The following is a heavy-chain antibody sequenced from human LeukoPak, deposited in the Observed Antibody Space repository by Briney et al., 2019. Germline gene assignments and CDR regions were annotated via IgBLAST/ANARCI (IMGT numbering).Heavy chain of an antibody. CDR3: ARDGYSSSLYYYFYGMDV. V-gene: IGHV3-30-3*01. D-gene: IGHD6-13*01. J-gene: IGHJ6*02. CDR2: TSSDLNVK. Sequence: GGSLRLSCAASGFTFRNYVIHWVRQAPGKGLEWVAVTSSDLNVKLYADSVKGRFTISRDNAKNSLYLQMNSLRAEDTAVYYCARDGYSSSLYYYFYGMDVWGQGTTVTVSS. CDR1: GFTFRNYV.